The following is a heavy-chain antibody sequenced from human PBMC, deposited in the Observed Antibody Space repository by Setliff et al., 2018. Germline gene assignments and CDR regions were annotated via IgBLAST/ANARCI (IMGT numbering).Heavy chain of an antibody. D-gene: IGHD2-15*01. CDR3: ARGLNSVSWTLAY. J-gene: IGHJ4*02. V-gene: IGHV4-4*08. Sequence: PSETLSLTCTVSGDSIYNHFWSWVRQPPGKGLEWIGYIYSTGSTNYNPSLKSRVAISIDTSKNQFSLKVNSVTAADTAIYYCARGLNSVSWTLAYWGQGSLVTVSS. CDR1: GDSIYNHF. CDR2: IYSTGST.